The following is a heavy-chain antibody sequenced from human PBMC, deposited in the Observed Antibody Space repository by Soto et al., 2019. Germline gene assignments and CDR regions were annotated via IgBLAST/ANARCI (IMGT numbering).Heavy chain of an antibody. CDR1: GGSFSGYY. Sequence: SETLSLTCAVYGGSFSGYYWSWIRQPPGKGLEWIREVNHSGSTNYNPSLKSRVTISVDTSKNQFSLKLSSVTAADTAVYYCARGGGSSWSYYYYYMDVWGKGTTVTVSS. CDR3: ARGGGSSWSYYYYYMDV. CDR2: VNHSGST. V-gene: IGHV4-34*01. J-gene: IGHJ6*03. D-gene: IGHD6-13*01.